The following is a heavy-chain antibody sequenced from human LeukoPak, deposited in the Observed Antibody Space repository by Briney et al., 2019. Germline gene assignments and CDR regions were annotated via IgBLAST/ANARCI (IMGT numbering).Heavy chain of an antibody. Sequence: SHTLSLTCTVSGGSINNAAYYWTWLRHPAGNTLEWIGRISIPGSPKYTPSLESRITISIDTSKNQFSMKLTSVSAADTAVYYCARDRGITTARGVPSWFDSWGQGTLVTVSS. V-gene: IGHV4-61*02. CDR2: ISIPGSP. J-gene: IGHJ5*01. CDR1: GGSINNAAYY. D-gene: IGHD3-10*01. CDR3: ARDRGITTARGVPSWFDS.